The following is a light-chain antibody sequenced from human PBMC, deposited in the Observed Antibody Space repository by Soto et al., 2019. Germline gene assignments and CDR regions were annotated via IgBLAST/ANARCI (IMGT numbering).Light chain of an antibody. CDR2: DAS. CDR1: QSVNNY. Sequence: EIVLTQSPGTLSLSPGQRATLSCRASQSVNNYLAWYQQRPGQAPRLLIYDASNRATGIPARFSGSGSGTEFTLTISSLQSGDFAIYYCQQYNNWPPITFGQGTRLEIK. V-gene: IGKV3D-15*01. J-gene: IGKJ5*01. CDR3: QQYNNWPPIT.